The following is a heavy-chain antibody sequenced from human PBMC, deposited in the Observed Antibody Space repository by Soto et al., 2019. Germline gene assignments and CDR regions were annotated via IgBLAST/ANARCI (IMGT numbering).Heavy chain of an antibody. V-gene: IGHV4-59*08. J-gene: IGHJ2*01. D-gene: IGHD3-16*01. CDR1: GGSISSYY. CDR2: IYYSGST. CDR3: ARIGPPDYDYIWGPPTPAAWYFGL. Sequence: SETLSLTCTVSGGSISSYYWSWIRQPPGKGLEWIGYIYYSGSTNYNPSLKSRVTISVDTSKNQFSLKLSSVTAADTAVYYCARIGPPDYDYIWGPPTPAAWYFGLWGRGTLVTVS.